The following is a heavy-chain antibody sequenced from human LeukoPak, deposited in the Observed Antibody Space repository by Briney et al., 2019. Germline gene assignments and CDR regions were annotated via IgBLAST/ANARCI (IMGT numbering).Heavy chain of an antibody. CDR1: GGSITSYY. D-gene: IGHD6-13*01. CDR2: IYYSGST. Sequence: SETLSLTCTVSGGSITSYYWSWIRQPPGKGLEWIGYIYYSGSTNYNPSLKGRVTMTVDTSKNQFSLNLSSVTAADTAVYYCARGRGSSWYYFDSWGQGTLVTVSS. CDR3: ARGRGSSWYYFDS. V-gene: IGHV4-59*12. J-gene: IGHJ4*02.